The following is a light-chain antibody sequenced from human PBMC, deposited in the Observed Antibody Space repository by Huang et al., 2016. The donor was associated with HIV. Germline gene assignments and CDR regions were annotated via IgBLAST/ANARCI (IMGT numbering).Light chain of an antibody. V-gene: IGKV1-39*01. J-gene: IGKJ4*01. CDR1: QRISSH. CDR3: QQTYSAPVT. Sequence: DIQVTQSPSSLSASVGDSVTITCRASQRISSHLSWYQQKIGKGPKLLTYSSTVLQSGVPSRFTGSGSGTDFTLTINSLQPEDFATYYCQQTYSAPVTFGGGTRVEIK. CDR2: SST.